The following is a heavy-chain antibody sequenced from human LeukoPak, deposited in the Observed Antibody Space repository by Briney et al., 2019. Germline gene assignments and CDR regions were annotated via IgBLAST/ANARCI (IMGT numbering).Heavy chain of an antibody. V-gene: IGHV3-48*03. J-gene: IGHJ4*02. CDR2: ISNSDDTI. D-gene: IGHD4-23*01. CDR3: ARERGLSDGGAFEY. CDR1: GFTFSRYE. Sequence: GGSLRLSCAASGFTFSRYEMNWVRQAPGKGLEWISYISNSDDTIYYADSVKGRFTISRDSAKNSLYLQMNTLRAEDTALYYCARERGLSDGGAFEYWGQGTLVIVPS.